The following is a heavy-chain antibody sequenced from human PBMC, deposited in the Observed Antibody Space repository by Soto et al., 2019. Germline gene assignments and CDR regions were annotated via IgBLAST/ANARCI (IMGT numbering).Heavy chain of an antibody. Sequence: QVQLQQWGAGLLKPSETLSLTCAVYGGSFSGYYWTWIRQPPGTGLEWIGEINHSGSTNYNPSLTSRVTMSVATPKNPFALEPTSVTAAGTAVYYCASIDITGLCDYWGQGTLVPV. J-gene: IGHJ4*02. CDR3: ASIDITGLCDY. CDR1: GGSFSGYY. CDR2: INHSGST. V-gene: IGHV4-34*01. D-gene: IGHD2-8*02.